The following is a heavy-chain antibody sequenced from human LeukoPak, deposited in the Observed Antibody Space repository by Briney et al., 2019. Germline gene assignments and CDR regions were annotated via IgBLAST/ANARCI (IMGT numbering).Heavy chain of an antibody. Sequence: GGSLRLSCAAYGFTFSSTLMNWVSRVPGKGLEWVGNIQPDGSEAHYVDSVEGRFTISRDNFRDSLFLQMNSLRAEDTAVYYCARPGVAGGAFDVWGRGTVVTVSS. D-gene: IGHD1-26*01. V-gene: IGHV3-7*01. J-gene: IGHJ3*01. CDR3: ARPGVAGGAFDV. CDR1: GFTFSSTL. CDR2: IQPDGSEA.